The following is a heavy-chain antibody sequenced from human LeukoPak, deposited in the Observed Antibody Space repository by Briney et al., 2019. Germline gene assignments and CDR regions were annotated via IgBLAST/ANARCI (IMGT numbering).Heavy chain of an antibody. CDR3: VRDITMVRGVLADYYYGMDV. D-gene: IGHD3-10*01. V-gene: IGHV1-46*01. J-gene: IGHJ6*02. Sequence: GASVKVSCKASGYTFTSYYMRWVRQAPGQGLEWMGIINPSGGSTSYAQKFQGRVTMTRDTSTSTVYMELSSLRSEDTAVYYCVRDITMVRGVLADYYYGMDVWGQGTTVTVSS. CDR2: INPSGGST. CDR1: GYTFTSYY.